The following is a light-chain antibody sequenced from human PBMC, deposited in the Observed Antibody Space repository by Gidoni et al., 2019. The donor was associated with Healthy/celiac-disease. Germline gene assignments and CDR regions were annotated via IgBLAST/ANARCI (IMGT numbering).Light chain of an antibody. Sequence: DIVLPQSPGTLSLSPGERATRSCRASQSVSSSYLAWYQQKPGQAPRLLSYGASSRATGIPDRFSGSGSGTDFTLTICRLETEEFAVYYCQQYGSSPPHTFXXXTKLEIK. CDR2: GAS. J-gene: IGKJ2*01. CDR3: QQYGSSPPHT. V-gene: IGKV3-20*01. CDR1: QSVSSSY.